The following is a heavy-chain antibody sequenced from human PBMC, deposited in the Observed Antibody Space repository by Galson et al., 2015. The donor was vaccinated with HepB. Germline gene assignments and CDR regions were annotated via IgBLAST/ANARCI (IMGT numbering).Heavy chain of an antibody. CDR3: AALGYCSGGSCSFDYYYGMDV. CDR1: GYTFTSYG. D-gene: IGHD2-15*01. Sequence: SVKVSCKASGYTFTSYGIGWVRQAPGQGLEWMGWISAYNGNTNYAQKLQGRVTMTTDTSTSTAYMELRSLRSDDTAVYYCAALGYCSGGSCSFDYYYGMDVWGQGTTVTVSS. CDR2: ISAYNGNT. J-gene: IGHJ6*02. V-gene: IGHV1-18*01.